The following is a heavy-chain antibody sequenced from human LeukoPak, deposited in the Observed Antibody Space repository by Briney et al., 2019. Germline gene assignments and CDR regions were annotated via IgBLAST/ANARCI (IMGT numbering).Heavy chain of an antibody. Sequence: GGSLRLSCAASGFTVSSNYMSWVRQAPGKGLEWVSVIYSGGSTYYADSVKGRFTISRDNSKNTLYLQMNSLRAEDTAVYYRARDRRDSSSMAMDYWGQGTLVTVSS. CDR1: GFTVSSNY. CDR2: IYSGGST. D-gene: IGHD6-6*01. J-gene: IGHJ4*02. CDR3: ARDRRDSSSMAMDY. V-gene: IGHV3-66*01.